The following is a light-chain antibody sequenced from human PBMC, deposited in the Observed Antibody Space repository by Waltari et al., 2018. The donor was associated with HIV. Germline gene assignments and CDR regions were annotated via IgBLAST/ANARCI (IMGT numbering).Light chain of an antibody. CDR2: EVT. Sequence: QSALTQPASVSGSPGQSITISCTGTNSDVGGYNYVPWSPQHPGKAPKPLIYEVTNRPSGISNRFSGSKSGNTASMTISGLQAEDEADYYCSSYTTTTTVLFGGGTKLTVL. CDR1: NSDVGGYNY. V-gene: IGLV2-14*01. CDR3: SSYTTTTTVL. J-gene: IGLJ2*01.